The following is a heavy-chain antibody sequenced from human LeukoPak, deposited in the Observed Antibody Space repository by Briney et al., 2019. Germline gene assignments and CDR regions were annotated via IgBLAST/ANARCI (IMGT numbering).Heavy chain of an antibody. V-gene: IGHV4-30-4*08. CDR3: ARDCSGGSCYGAFDI. J-gene: IGHJ3*02. Sequence: SETLSLTCTVSGGSISSRNYYWGWIRQPPGKGLEWIGYIYDSGSTYYNPSLKSRITISVDTSENRFSLKLSSVTATDTAVYYCARDCSGGSCYGAFDIWGQGTMVTVSS. CDR1: GGSISSRNYY. D-gene: IGHD2-15*01. CDR2: IYDSGST.